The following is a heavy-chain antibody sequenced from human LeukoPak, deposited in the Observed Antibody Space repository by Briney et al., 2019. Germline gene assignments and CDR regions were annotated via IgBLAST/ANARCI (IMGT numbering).Heavy chain of an antibody. CDR2: ISGDGTTP. D-gene: IGHD6-6*01. V-gene: IGHV3-43*02. Sequence: GGSLRLSCAASGFTFDDYAMHWVRRAPGKGLEWVSRISGDGTTPYYADSVKGRFTISRDNSKNTLYLQMNSLRAEDTAVYYCAKASIAEYYFDCWGQGTLVTVSS. CDR1: GFTFDDYA. J-gene: IGHJ4*02. CDR3: AKASIAEYYFDC.